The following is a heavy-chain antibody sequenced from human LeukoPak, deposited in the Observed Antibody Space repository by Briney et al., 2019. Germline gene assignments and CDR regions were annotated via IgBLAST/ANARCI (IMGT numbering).Heavy chain of an antibody. Sequence: PSETLSLTCTVSGGSISSYYWSWIRQPPGKGLEWIGYIYYSGSTNYNPSLKSRVTISVDTSKNQFSLKLSSVTAADTAVYYCARAPIFGVDVGAFDIWGQGTMVTVSS. J-gene: IGHJ3*02. D-gene: IGHD3-3*01. CDR1: GGSISSYY. CDR3: ARAPIFGVDVGAFDI. CDR2: IYYSGST. V-gene: IGHV4-59*01.